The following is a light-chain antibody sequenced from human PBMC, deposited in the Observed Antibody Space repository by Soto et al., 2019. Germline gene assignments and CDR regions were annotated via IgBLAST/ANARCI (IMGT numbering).Light chain of an antibody. CDR2: GAS. V-gene: IGKV3-20*01. J-gene: IGKJ1*01. CDR3: QQYST. Sequence: IVLTQSPGTLSLSPWERATLSCRASQSVSSSYLAWYQQKPGQAPRLLIYGASSRATSIPGRFSGSESGTDFTLTISRLEPEDFAVYYCQQYSTFGQGTKVDIK. CDR1: QSVSSSY.